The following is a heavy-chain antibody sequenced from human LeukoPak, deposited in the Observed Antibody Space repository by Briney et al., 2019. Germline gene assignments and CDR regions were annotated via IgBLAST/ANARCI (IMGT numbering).Heavy chain of an antibody. J-gene: IGHJ6*03. CDR2: IIPIFGTA. D-gene: IGHD1-26*01. CDR1: GGTFSSYA. Sequence: GASVKVSCKASGGTFSSYAISWVRQAPGQGLEWMGGIIPIFGTANYAQKFQGRVTITTDESTSTAYMELSSLRSEDTAVYYCARAGSYSPYYYHYYMDVWGKGTTVTVSS. CDR3: ARAGSYSPYYYHYYMDV. V-gene: IGHV1-69*05.